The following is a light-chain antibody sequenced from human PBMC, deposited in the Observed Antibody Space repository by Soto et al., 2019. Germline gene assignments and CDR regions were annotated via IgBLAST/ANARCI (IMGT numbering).Light chain of an antibody. J-gene: IGKJ1*01. CDR3: QQYKSDSLT. Sequence: SQMTQSPSSLVASVGDRVTVTXRASQSVGLWLAWYQQEPGXAPKXXXYDXSSLASGVPSRFSGSGSGTEFTLTISSLQPDDVANYYCQQYKSDSLTFGQGTKVDIK. CDR1: QSVGLW. V-gene: IGKV1-5*01. CDR2: DXS.